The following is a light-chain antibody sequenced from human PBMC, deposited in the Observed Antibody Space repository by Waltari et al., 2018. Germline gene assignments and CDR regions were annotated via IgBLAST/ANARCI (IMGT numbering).Light chain of an antibody. CDR3: SSYTSTNTWV. CDR2: DVT. V-gene: IGLV2-18*02. J-gene: IGLJ3*02. CDR1: SRAVGGFNR. Sequence: QSALTHPPSVSGSPGPSATIPCTGTSRAVGGFNRVSWYPQPPGTAPNLMIYDVTKRPSGVPDRFSGSKSGNTASLIISGLQAEDEADYYCSSYTSTNTWVFGGGTKLTVL.